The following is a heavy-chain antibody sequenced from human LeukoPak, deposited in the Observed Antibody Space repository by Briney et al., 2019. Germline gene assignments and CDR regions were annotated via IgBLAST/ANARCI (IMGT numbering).Heavy chain of an antibody. CDR2: ISYDGANK. V-gene: IGHV3-30*18. CDR1: GFTFNYNG. J-gene: IGHJ4*02. CDR3: GKDGGGDYGDYAGDY. D-gene: IGHD4-17*01. Sequence: GGSLRLSCAAYGFTFNYNGMNWVRQAPGKGLEGVAFISYDGANKYYTESVRGRFTISRDNSKNTLYLQMNNLRPEDTAVYYCGKDGGGDYGDYAGDYWGQGTLVTVSS.